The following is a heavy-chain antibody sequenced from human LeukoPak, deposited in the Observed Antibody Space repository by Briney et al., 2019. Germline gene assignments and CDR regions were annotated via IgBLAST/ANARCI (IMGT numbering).Heavy chain of an antibody. Sequence: SETLSLTCTVSGGSISSYYWSWIRQPPGKGLECIGHIYYSGSTNYNPSLKSRVTISVDTSKNQFSLKLTSVTAADTAVYYCARLIAAAGQDAFDIWGQGTMVTVSS. J-gene: IGHJ3*02. V-gene: IGHV4-59*08. CDR3: ARLIAAAGQDAFDI. CDR1: GGSISSYY. D-gene: IGHD6-13*01. CDR2: IYYSGST.